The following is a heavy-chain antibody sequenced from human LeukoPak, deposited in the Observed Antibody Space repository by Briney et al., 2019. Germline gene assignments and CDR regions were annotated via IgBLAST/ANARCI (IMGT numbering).Heavy chain of an antibody. V-gene: IGHV3-21*01. CDR3: ARDRYYDSSGYGFDY. D-gene: IGHD3-22*01. Sequence: PGGSLRLSCAASGFTFSSYSMNWVRQAPGKGLEWVSSISSSSSYIYYADSEKGRFTISRDNAKNSLYLQMNSLRAEDTAVYYCARDRYYDSSGYGFDYWGQGTLVTVSS. CDR1: GFTFSSYS. J-gene: IGHJ4*02. CDR2: ISSSSSYI.